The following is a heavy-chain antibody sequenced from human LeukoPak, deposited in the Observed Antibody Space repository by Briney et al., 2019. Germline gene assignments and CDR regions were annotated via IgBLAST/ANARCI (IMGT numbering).Heavy chain of an antibody. CDR3: ARDRIAGINWFDP. CDR1: GFTFSSYS. Sequence: PGGSLRLSCAASGFTFSSYSMNWVRQAPGKGLEWVSSISSSSSYIYYADSVKGRFAISRDNAKNSLYLQMNSLRAEDTAVYYCARDRIAGINWFDPWGQGTLVTASS. D-gene: IGHD6-13*01. CDR2: ISSSSSYI. V-gene: IGHV3-21*01. J-gene: IGHJ5*02.